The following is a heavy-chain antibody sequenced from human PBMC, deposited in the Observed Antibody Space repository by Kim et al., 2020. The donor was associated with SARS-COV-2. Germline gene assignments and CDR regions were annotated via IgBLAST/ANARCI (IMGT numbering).Heavy chain of an antibody. CDR2: ITPVIGKT. V-gene: IGHV1-69*04. CDR3: AIDSVPDPQGNHYYYLDV. D-gene: IGHD4-4*01. J-gene: IGHJ6*03. CDR1: GGTFSNYD. Sequence: SVKVSCKASGGTFSNYDISWVRLAPGQGLEWLGRITPVIGKTSYAPKFQGRVTITADMSTTTVYMELSTLRSEDTGVYFCAIDSVPDPQGNHYYYLDVW.